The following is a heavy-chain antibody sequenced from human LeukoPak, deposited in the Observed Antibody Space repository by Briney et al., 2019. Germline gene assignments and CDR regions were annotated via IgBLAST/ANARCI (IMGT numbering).Heavy chain of an antibody. CDR2: IYSGGTT. CDR1: GFTVRTYF. V-gene: IGHV3-66*01. J-gene: IGHJ3*02. CDR3: AKDYQSGYASGYDAFGI. D-gene: IGHD6-19*01. Sequence: GGSLRLSCAASGFTVRTYFMSWVRQAPGKGLEWVSLIYSGGTTFYADSVKDRFTISRDNSKNTLYLQMNSLRVEDTAVYYCAKDYQSGYASGYDAFGIWGQGTMVIVSS.